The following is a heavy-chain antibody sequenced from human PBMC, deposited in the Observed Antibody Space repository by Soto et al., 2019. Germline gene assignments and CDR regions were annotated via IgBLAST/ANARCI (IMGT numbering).Heavy chain of an antibody. D-gene: IGHD1-26*01. CDR3: ARMPSVGAPGADYFDY. CDR1: GFTFSSYS. J-gene: IGHJ4*02. CDR2: ISSSSSYI. V-gene: IGHV3-21*01. Sequence: GGSLRLSCAASGFTFSSYSMNWVRQAPGKGLEWVSSISSSSSYIYYADSVKGRFTISRDNAKNSLYLQMNSLRAEDTAVYYCARMPSVGAPGADYFDYWGQGTLVTVSS.